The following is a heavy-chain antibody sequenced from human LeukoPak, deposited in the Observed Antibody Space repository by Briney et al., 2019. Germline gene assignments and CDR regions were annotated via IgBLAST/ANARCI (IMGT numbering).Heavy chain of an antibody. Sequence: GGSLRLSCAASGFTFSKYWMLWVRQALGRGLESVSRINTDGTVTTYADSVKGRFTVSRDNADNTMFLQMNSVRDEDTAVYYCATKQWLAPPPDSWGQGTPVTVSS. CDR1: GFTFSKYW. J-gene: IGHJ4*02. D-gene: IGHD6-19*01. V-gene: IGHV3-74*01. CDR3: ATKQWLAPPPDS. CDR2: INTDGTVT.